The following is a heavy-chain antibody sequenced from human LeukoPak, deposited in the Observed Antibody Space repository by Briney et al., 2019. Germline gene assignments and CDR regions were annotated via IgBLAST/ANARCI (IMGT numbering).Heavy chain of an antibody. J-gene: IGHJ4*02. Sequence: PGGSLRLSCAASGFTFSSYAMSWVRQAPGKGLEWVSAISGSGGSRYYADSVKGRVTISRDNSKNTLYLQMNSLRAEDTAVYYCAKVMTRTMVRGVPPSDYWGQGTLVTVSS. CDR2: ISGSGGSR. CDR1: GFTFSSYA. D-gene: IGHD3-10*01. CDR3: AKVMTRTMVRGVPPSDY. V-gene: IGHV3-23*01.